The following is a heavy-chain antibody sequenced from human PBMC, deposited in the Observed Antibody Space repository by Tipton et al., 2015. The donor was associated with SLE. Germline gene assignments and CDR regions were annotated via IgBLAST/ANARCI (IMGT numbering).Heavy chain of an antibody. CDR1: GGSISSNY. J-gene: IGHJ2*01. D-gene: IGHD3-22*01. CDR3: ASGYYYAPWL. CDR2: IYYSGST. V-gene: IGHV4-59*01. Sequence: TLSLTCTVSGGSISSNYWSWIRQPPGKGLEWIGYIYYSGSTNYNPSLKSRVTISVDTSKNQFSLKLSSVTAADTAVYYCASGYYYAPWLWGRGTLVTVSS.